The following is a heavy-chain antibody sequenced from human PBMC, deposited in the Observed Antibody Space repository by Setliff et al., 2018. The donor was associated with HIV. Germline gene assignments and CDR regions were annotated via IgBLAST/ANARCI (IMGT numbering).Heavy chain of an antibody. J-gene: IGHJ4*02. Sequence: SETLSLTCTVSGDFMFRPNYYLSWIRQPAGRGLEWLGHIYASGSANLHPFFRSRVTISDDTSKNQFSLTLASVTVADTAVYYCARDRFGVPGDSWGQGMPVTVSS. D-gene: IGHD3-16*01. CDR1: GDFMFRPNYY. CDR2: IYASGSA. CDR3: ARDRFGVPGDS. V-gene: IGHV4-61*09.